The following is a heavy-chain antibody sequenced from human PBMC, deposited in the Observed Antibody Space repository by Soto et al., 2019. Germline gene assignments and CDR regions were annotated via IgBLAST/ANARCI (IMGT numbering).Heavy chain of an antibody. D-gene: IGHD2-8*01. CDR2: IYYSGST. V-gene: IGHV4-39*01. CDR1: GGSISSSSYY. Sequence: QLQLQESGPGLVKPSETLSLTCTVSGGSISSSSYYWGWIRQPPGKGLEWIGGIYYSGSTYYNPSLKSRVTISVDTSKNQFSLKLSSVTAADTAVYYCARLEDVVLMVYARENDAFDIWGQGTMVTVSS. CDR3: ARLEDVVLMVYARENDAFDI. J-gene: IGHJ3*02.